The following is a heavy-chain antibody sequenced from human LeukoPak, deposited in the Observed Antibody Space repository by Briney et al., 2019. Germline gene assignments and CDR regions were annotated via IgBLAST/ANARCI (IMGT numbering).Heavy chain of an antibody. CDR3: AKVGSGTYFLYYFDY. CDR1: GFTFSSYG. V-gene: IGHV3-30*02. Sequence: GGSLRLSCAASGFTFSSYGMHWVRPAPGKGLGWVAVIGYGGSNKYYADSVKCRFTISRDNSKNTLYLQMNSLRAEDTAVYYCAKVGSGTYFLYYFDYWGQGALVTVSS. CDR2: IGYGGSNK. D-gene: IGHD3-10*01. J-gene: IGHJ4*02.